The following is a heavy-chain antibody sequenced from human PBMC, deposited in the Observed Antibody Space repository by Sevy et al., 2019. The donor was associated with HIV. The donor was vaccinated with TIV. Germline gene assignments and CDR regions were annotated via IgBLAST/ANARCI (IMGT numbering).Heavy chain of an antibody. D-gene: IGHD4-17*01. Sequence: GGSLRLSCAASGFTFSSYAMSWVRQAPGKGLEWVSAISGSGGSTYYADSVKGRFTISRDNSKNTLYLQMNSLRAEDTAVYYCAKDAFYGDYINYYYYYMDVWGKGTTVTASS. CDR1: GFTFSSYA. V-gene: IGHV3-23*01. J-gene: IGHJ6*03. CDR3: AKDAFYGDYINYYYYYMDV. CDR2: ISGSGGST.